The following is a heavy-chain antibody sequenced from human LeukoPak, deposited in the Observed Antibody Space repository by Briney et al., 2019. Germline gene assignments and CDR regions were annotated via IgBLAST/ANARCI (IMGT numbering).Heavy chain of an antibody. J-gene: IGHJ4*02. CDR1: GGTFSSYA. D-gene: IGHD2-8*01. V-gene: IGHV1-69*06. Sequence: ASVKVSCKASGGTFSSYAISWVRQAPGQGLEWMGGIIPIFGTANYAQKFQGRVTITADKSTSTAYMELSSLRSEDTAVYYCARGGIVLMVYEYYFDYWGQGTLVTVSS. CDR3: ARGGIVLMVYEYYFDY. CDR2: IIPIFGTA.